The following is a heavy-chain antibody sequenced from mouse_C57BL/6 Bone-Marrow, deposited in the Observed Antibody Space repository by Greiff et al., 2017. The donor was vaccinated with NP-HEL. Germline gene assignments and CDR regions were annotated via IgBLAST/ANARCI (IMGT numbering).Heavy chain of an antibody. Sequence: QVQLKESGPGLVAPSQSLSITCTVSGFSFTSYAISWVRQPPGKGLEWLGGIWTGGGTNYYSALNSRLGISTVDYKNQVISKKNSLQTDETARYYCAKGYGSSYWYYDVWGTGTTVTVTS. CDR1: GFSFTSYA. J-gene: IGHJ1*03. CDR2: IWTGGGT. V-gene: IGHV2-9-1*01. CDR3: AKGYGSSYWYYDV. D-gene: IGHD1-1*01.